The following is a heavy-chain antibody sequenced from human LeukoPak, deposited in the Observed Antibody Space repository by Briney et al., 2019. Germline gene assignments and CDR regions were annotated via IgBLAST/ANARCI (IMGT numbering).Heavy chain of an antibody. CDR2: IYYSGST. CDR1: GYSISSGYY. Sequence: SETLSLTCTVSGYSISSGYYWSWIRQPPGKGLEWIGYIYYSGSTNYNPSLKSRVTTSVDTSKNQFSLKLSSVTAADTAVYYCARVVAGTVFGMAFDIWGQGTMVTVSS. J-gene: IGHJ3*02. D-gene: IGHD6-19*01. CDR3: ARVVAGTVFGMAFDI. V-gene: IGHV4-61*01.